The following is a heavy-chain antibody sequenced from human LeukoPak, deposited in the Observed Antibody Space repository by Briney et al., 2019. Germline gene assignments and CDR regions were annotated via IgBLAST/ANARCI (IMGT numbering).Heavy chain of an antibody. D-gene: IGHD4-17*01. Sequence: SETLSLTCAVYGGSFSGYYWSWIRQPPGKGLEWLGEINHSGSTNYNPSLKSRVTISVDTSKNQFSLKLSSVTAADTAVYYCAGALRGDYAYDAFDIWGQGTMVTVSS. CDR2: INHSGST. J-gene: IGHJ3*02. V-gene: IGHV4-34*01. CDR1: GGSFSGYY. CDR3: AGALRGDYAYDAFDI.